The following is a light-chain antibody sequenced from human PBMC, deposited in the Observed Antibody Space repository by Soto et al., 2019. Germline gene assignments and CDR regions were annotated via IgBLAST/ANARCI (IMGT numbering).Light chain of an antibody. CDR1: SSDVGGYDY. Sequence: QLVLTQPASASGSPGQSVTISCTGTSSDVGGYDYVSWYQQHPGKAPKLMIYEVSKRPSGVPDRFSGSKSGNTASLTVSGLQAEDEADYYWSSYAGSNILVFGGGTKVTVL. CDR2: EVS. V-gene: IGLV2-8*01. J-gene: IGLJ2*01. CDR3: SSYAGSNILV.